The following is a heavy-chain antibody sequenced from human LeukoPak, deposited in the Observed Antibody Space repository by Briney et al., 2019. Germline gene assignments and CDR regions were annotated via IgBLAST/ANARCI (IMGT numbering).Heavy chain of an antibody. D-gene: IGHD5-24*01. V-gene: IGHV1-69*13. CDR1: GYTFTSYA. Sequence: SVKVSCKASGYTFTSYAISWVRQAPGQGLEWMGGIIPIFGTANYAQKFQGRVTITADESASTAYMELSSLRSEDTAVYYCARDMGGDSYNDDAFDIWGQGTMVTVSS. CDR2: IIPIFGTA. CDR3: ARDMGGDSYNDDAFDI. J-gene: IGHJ3*02.